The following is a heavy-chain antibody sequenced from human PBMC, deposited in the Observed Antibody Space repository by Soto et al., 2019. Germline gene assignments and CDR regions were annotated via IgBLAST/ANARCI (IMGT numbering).Heavy chain of an antibody. CDR1: GYTFTSYG. D-gene: IGHD2-15*01. Sequence: ASVKVSCKASGYTFTSYGISWVRQAPGQGLEWMGWISAYNGNTNYAQKIQGRVTMTTDTSTSTAYMELRSLRSDDTAVYYCGRVPKYCSGGSCYVVYFDYWGQGTLVTVSS. V-gene: IGHV1-18*01. CDR2: ISAYNGNT. J-gene: IGHJ4*02. CDR3: GRVPKYCSGGSCYVVYFDY.